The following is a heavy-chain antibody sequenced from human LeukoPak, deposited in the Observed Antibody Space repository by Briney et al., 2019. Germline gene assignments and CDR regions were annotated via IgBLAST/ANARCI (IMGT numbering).Heavy chain of an antibody. CDR3: VVEGWADAFDI. J-gene: IGHJ3*02. CDR2: ISYDGREK. V-gene: IGHV3-30*03. Sequence: PGGSLTLSCAAYGFTFSSYGTHWVRQPPGKGLEWVAVISYDGREKYYDDSVKGRFTISRDNSKNTLYLQMSRLRGENAAVYYCVVEGWADAFDIWGQGTMVTVSS. CDR1: GFTFSSYG. D-gene: IGHD1-26*01.